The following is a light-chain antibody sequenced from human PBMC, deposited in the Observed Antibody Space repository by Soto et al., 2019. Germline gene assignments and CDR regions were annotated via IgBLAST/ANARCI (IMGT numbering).Light chain of an antibody. V-gene: IGKV3-15*01. CDR3: QQYNNCPWT. J-gene: IGKJ1*01. Sequence: EIVMTQSPATLSVSPGERATLSCRASQSVSSNLAWYQQKPGQAPRLLIYGASTRATGIPARFSGSGSGTEFTLTISSLQSEDFAVYYCQQYNNCPWTFGQGNKVEIK. CDR1: QSVSSN. CDR2: GAS.